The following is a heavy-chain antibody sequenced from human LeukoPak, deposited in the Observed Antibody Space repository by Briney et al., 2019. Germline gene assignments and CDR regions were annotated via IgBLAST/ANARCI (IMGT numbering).Heavy chain of an antibody. D-gene: IGHD3-9*01. V-gene: IGHV1-8*01. CDR2: MNPNSGNT. CDR1: GYTFTSYD. J-gene: IGHJ5*02. Sequence: ASVKVSCKASGYTFTSYDINWVRQATGQGLEWMGWMNPNSGNTGYAQKFQGRVTMTRNTSISTAYMELSSLRPEDTAVYYCAIRYYDILTGYFWFDPWGQGTLVTVSS. CDR3: AIRYYDILTGYFWFDP.